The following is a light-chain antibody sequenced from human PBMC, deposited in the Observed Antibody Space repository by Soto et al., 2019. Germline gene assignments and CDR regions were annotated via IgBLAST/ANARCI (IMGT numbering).Light chain of an antibody. CDR2: GAS. J-gene: IGKJ2*01. V-gene: IGKV1-39*01. Sequence: IQMTQSPSSLSASVGDSVTVTCRASQSINIYLNWYQQKPGKAPTLLIYGASSLQSGVPSRFTGGGSRTDCTLTISSLQPEDFATYYCQQSYRRPYTFGQGTKLEIK. CDR1: QSINIY. CDR3: QQSYRRPYT.